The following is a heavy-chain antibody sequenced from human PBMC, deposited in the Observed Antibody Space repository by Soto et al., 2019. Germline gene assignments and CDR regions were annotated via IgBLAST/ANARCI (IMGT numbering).Heavy chain of an antibody. D-gene: IGHD2-15*01. CDR3: ASVFSGCSCYSDAFDI. CDR2: IYYSGST. V-gene: IGHV4-59*13. CDR1: GCSISSYY. Sequence: PSETLSLTCTVSGCSISSYYWSWIRQPPGKGLEWIGYIYYSGSTNYNPSLKSRVTISVDTSKNQFSLKLSSVTAADTAVYYCASVFSGCSCYSDAFDICGQGTLVIVSS. J-gene: IGHJ3*02.